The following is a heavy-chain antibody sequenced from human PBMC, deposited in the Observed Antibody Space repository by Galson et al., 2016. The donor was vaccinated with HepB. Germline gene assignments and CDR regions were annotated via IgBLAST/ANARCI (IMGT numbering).Heavy chain of an antibody. V-gene: IGHV6-1*01. J-gene: IGHJ4*02. CDR3: ARVHQGWYAGYFDY. CDR1: GDSVSSNSAA. Sequence: CAISGDSVSSNSAAWNWIRQSPSRGLEWLGRTYYRSKWYNDYAVSVKSRITINPDTSKNQFSLQLNSVTTEDTAVYYCARVHQGWYAGYFDYWGQGTLVTVSS. D-gene: IGHD6-19*01. CDR2: TYYRSKWYN.